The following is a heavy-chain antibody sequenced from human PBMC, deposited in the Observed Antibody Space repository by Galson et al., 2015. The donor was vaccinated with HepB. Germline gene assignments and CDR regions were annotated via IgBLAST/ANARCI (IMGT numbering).Heavy chain of an antibody. CDR1: TFICSTYS. J-gene: IGHJ4*02. V-gene: IGHV3-48*04. CDR3: VFLRGDDLKPLDY. D-gene: IGHD2-21*02. CDR2: ISSSDTTI. Sequence: SLRLSCAASTFICSTYSMNWVRQAPGKGLEWVSYISSSDTTIYYADSVKGRFTISRDNAKNSLYLQMNSLRVEDTAVYYCVFLRGDDLKPLDYWGQGTLVTVSS.